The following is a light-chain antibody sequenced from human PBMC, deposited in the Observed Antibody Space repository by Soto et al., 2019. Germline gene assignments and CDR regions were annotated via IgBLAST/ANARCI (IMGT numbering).Light chain of an antibody. CDR3: QKYRSWPRT. CDR2: WAS. Sequence: DIVMTQSPDSLAVSLGERATINCKSSQSVLYSSNNKNYLAWYQQKPGQPPKLLIYWASTRESGVPDRFSGRGAGAEFTLTISSLHSEDFAVYYCQKYRSWPRTCGQGTKVDIK. V-gene: IGKV4-1*01. J-gene: IGKJ1*01. CDR1: QSVLYSSNNKNY.